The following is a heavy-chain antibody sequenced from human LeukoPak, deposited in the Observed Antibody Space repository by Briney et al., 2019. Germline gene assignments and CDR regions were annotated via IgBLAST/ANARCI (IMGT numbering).Heavy chain of an antibody. CDR2: ISGSGGST. V-gene: IGHV3-23*01. J-gene: IGHJ6*03. D-gene: IGHD3-9*01. CDR3: AKGDYDILTGYYLFYYYYYMDV. Sequence: GGSLRLSCAASGFTFSSYGMSWVRQAPGKGLEWVSAISGSGGSTYYADSVKGRFTISRDNSKNTLYLQMNSLRAEDTAVYYCAKGDYDILTGYYLFYYYYYMDVWGKGTTVTISS. CDR1: GFTFSSYG.